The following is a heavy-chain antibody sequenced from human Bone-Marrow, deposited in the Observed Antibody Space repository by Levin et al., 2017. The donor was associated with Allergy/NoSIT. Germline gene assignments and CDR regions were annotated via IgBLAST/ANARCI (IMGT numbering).Heavy chain of an antibody. CDR3: ARELDNSFYFDY. Sequence: GASVKVSCKASGYTFTTYNVHWVRQAPGQGLEWMGIIRPKDGSTVYAQGFRGRVTITRETSTSTVYMELGSLTSEDTALYYCARELDNSFYFDYWGQGTLVTVSS. CDR2: IRPKDGST. CDR1: GYTFTTYN. V-gene: IGHV1-46*01. D-gene: IGHD5-24*01. J-gene: IGHJ4*02.